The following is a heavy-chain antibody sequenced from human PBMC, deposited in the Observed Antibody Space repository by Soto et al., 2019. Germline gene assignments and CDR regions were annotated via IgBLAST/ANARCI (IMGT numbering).Heavy chain of an antibody. CDR2: INHSGST. V-gene: IGHV4-34*01. Sequence: SETLSLTCAVYGGSFSGYYWSWIRQPPGKGLEWIGEINHSGSTNYNPSLKSRVTISVDTSKNQFSLKLSSVTAADTAVYYCARAGLDIVVVPAAMLYYYYGVDVWGQGTTVTVSS. D-gene: IGHD2-2*03. CDR1: GGSFSGYY. CDR3: ARAGLDIVVVPAAMLYYYYGVDV. J-gene: IGHJ6*02.